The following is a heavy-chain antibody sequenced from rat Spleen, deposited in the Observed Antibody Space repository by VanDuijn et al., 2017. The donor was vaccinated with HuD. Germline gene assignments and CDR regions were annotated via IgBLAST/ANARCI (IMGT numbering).Heavy chain of an antibody. CDR2: IWGNGNT. CDR1: GFTFSDYN. D-gene: IGHD1-2*01. J-gene: IGHJ2*01. CDR3: ARADIAAISADGV. V-gene: IGHV2-13*01. Sequence: VKLVESGGGLVQPGRSLKLSCAASGFTFSDYNMAWVRQAPKKGLEWMGLIWGNGNTNYNSALKSRLSISRDTSKSQVYLKMNSLQSEDTATYYCARADIAAISADGVWGQGVMVTVSS.